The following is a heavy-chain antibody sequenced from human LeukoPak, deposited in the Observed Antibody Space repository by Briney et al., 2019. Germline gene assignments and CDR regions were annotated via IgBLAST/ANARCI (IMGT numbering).Heavy chain of an antibody. V-gene: IGHV3-64*01. Sequence: PGGSLRLSCAASGFTFSSYAMHWVRQAPGKGLEYVSAISSNGGSTYYANSVKGRFTISRDNSNNTLYLQMGSLRAEDMAVYYCARYYYDSSGYYYDYWGQGTLVTVSS. CDR2: ISSNGGST. J-gene: IGHJ4*02. D-gene: IGHD3-22*01. CDR1: GFTFSSYA. CDR3: ARYYYDSSGYYYDY.